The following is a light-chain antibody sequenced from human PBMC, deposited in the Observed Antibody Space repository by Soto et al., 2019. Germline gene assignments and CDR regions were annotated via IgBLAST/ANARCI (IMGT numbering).Light chain of an antibody. CDR2: STY. V-gene: IGLV8-61*01. J-gene: IGLJ3*02. CDR1: SGSVSTNNY. Sequence: QAVVTQEPSFSVSPGATVTLTCGLSSGSVSTNNYPSWYQQTPGQAPRTLIYSTYTRSSGVPDRFSASILGNKAAPTITGAQADDESDYYCVLYMGSGIWVFGGGTKLTVL. CDR3: VLYMGSGIWV.